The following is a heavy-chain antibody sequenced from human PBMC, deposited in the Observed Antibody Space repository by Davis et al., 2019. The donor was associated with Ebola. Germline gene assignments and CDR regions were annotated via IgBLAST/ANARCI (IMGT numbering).Heavy chain of an antibody. CDR3: AKDTANIWFDV. CDR1: GFVFRNYV. D-gene: IGHD2-21*02. V-gene: IGHV3-23*01. Sequence: PGGSLRLSCAASGFVFRNYVMTWIRQAPGKGLEWVSSISVSGGTFYADSVKGRFTISRDNSKNTLHLQMNSLRVEDTAIYYCAKDTANIWFDVWGQGTMVTVSS. CDR2: ISVSGGT. J-gene: IGHJ3*01.